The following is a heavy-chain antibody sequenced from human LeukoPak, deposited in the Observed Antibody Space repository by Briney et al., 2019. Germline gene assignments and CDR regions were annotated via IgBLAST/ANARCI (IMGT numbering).Heavy chain of an antibody. J-gene: IGHJ4*02. D-gene: IGHD6-13*01. V-gene: IGHV3-9*01. CDR2: ISWNSGSI. CDR1: GFTFDDYA. Sequence: GGSLRLSCAASGFTFDDYAMHWVRQAPGKGLEWVSGISWNSGSIGYADSVKGRFTISRDNAKNSLYLQMNSLRAEDTAVYYCARDRGGYSSSWGPGTFDYWGQGTLVTVSS. CDR3: ARDRGGYSSSWGPGTFDY.